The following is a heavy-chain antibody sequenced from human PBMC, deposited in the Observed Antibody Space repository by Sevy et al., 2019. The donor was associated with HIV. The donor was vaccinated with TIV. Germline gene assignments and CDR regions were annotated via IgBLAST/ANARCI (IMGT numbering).Heavy chain of an antibody. V-gene: IGHV3-23*01. D-gene: IGHD2-8*01. CDR2: LSFGCGEI. J-gene: IGHJ4*02. CDR3: AREGCTKPHDY. CDR1: GFTFSKYS. Sequence: LSLTCTASGFTFSKYSMSWVRQPPGKGLEWVSTLSFGCGEINYADSVKGRFTISRDNSKSSVYLQMNNLRPEDTAVYYCAREGCTKPHDYWGQGTLVTVSS.